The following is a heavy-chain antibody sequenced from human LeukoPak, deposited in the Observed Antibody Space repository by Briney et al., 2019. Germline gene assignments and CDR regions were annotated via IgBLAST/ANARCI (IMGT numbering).Heavy chain of an antibody. D-gene: IGHD2-2*01. CDR1: GGSFSGYY. CDR3: ASRYCSSTSCYWTFDY. CDR2: INHSGST. V-gene: IGHV4-34*01. J-gene: IGHJ4*02. Sequence: SETLSLTCAVYGGSFSGYYWSWIRQPPGKGLERIGEINHSGSTNYNPSLKSRVTISVDTSKNQFSLKLSSVTAADTAVYYCASRYCSSTSCYWTFDYWGQGTLVTVSS.